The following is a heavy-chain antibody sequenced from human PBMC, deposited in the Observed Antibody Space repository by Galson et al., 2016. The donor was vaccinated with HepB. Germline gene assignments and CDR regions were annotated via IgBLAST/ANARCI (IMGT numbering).Heavy chain of an antibody. V-gene: IGHV2-5*02. Sequence: PALVKPTQTLTLTCTFSGFSLSSRGVGVGWVRQPPGQALEWLAVIYWDDDKRYSPSLQSRLSITRDISKAQVVLKMTNVDPVDTATYYGVHTDVVSLGGAWRGSYYFDSWGQGTLVTVSS. CDR1: GFSLSSRGVG. D-gene: IGHD3-16*01. J-gene: IGHJ4*02. CDR3: VHTDVVSLGGAWRGSYYFDS. CDR2: IYWDDDK.